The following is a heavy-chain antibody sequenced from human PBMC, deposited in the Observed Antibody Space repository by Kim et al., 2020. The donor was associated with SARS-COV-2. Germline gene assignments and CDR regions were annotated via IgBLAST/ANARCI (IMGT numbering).Heavy chain of an antibody. CDR1: GFTFSSYS. D-gene: IGHD5-18*01. V-gene: IGHV3-21*01. J-gene: IGHJ6*03. CDR2: ISSSSYI. Sequence: GGSLRLSCAASGFTFSSYSMNWVRQAPGKGLEWVSSISSSSYIYYADSVKGRFTISRDNAKNSLYLQMNSLRAEDTAVYYCARAGGDSYGFFLYGPHYYYYYMDVWGKGTTVTVSS. CDR3: ARAGGDSYGFFLYGPHYYYYYMDV.